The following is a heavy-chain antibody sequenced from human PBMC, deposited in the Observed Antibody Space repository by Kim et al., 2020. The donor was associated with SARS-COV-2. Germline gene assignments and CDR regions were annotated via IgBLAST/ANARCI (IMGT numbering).Heavy chain of an antibody. Sequence: ASVKVSCKASGYIFTSYGISWVRQAPGQGLEWMGWINTNNGNTNYAQKLQGRVTMTTDTSTSTAYMELRSLRSDDTAAYYCARDMYGDYTFDYWGQGTLVTVSS. CDR1: GYIFTSYG. CDR3: ARDMYGDYTFDY. D-gene: IGHD4-17*01. J-gene: IGHJ4*02. V-gene: IGHV1-18*01. CDR2: INTNNGNT.